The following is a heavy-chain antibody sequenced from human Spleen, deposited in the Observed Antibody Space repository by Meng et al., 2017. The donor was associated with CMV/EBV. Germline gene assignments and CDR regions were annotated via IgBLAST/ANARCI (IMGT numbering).Heavy chain of an antibody. D-gene: IGHD1-26*01. J-gene: IGHJ4*02. CDR1: EIRVSGSY. CDR2: TRYDGSNT. CDR3: AKDRSGRGRGLDY. Sequence: GESLKISCAASEIRVSGSYMNWVRQAPGKGLEWVAFTRYDGSNTRYGDSVKGRFTISRDNSKNRVFLQMNSLRPEDTAVYYCAKDRSGRGRGLDYWGQGTLVTVSS. V-gene: IGHV3-30*02.